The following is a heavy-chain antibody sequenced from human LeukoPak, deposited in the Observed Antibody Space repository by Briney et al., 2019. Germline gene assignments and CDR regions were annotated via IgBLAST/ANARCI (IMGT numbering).Heavy chain of an antibody. CDR1: GGSFSGYY. J-gene: IGHJ4*02. CDR3: ARERPSYYDILTGYYPRSLPYYFDY. D-gene: IGHD3-9*01. Sequence: PSETLSLTCAVYGGSFSGYYWSWIRQPPGKGLEWIGEINHSGSTNYNPSLKSRVTISVDTSKNQFSLKLSSVTAADTAVYYCARERPSYYDILTGYYPRSLPYYFDYWGQGTLVTVTS. V-gene: IGHV4-34*01. CDR2: INHSGST.